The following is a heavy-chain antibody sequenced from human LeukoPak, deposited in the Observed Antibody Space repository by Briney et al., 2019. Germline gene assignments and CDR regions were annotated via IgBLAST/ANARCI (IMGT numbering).Heavy chain of an antibody. D-gene: IGHD3-22*01. V-gene: IGHV5-51*01. Sequence: GESLQISCKGSGYSFTSYWIGWVRPMPGKGLEWMGIIYPGDSDTRYSPSFQGQVTISADKSISTAYLQWSSLKASDTAMYYCARQWLTYYFDYWGQGTLVTVSS. CDR1: GYSFTSYW. CDR3: ARQWLTYYFDY. J-gene: IGHJ4*02. CDR2: IYPGDSDT.